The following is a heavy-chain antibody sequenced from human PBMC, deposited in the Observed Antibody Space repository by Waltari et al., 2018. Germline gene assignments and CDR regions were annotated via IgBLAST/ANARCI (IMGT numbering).Heavy chain of an antibody. D-gene: IGHD3-22*01. CDR3: AKGGEEYYYDSSGYSNWFDP. Sequence: EVQLVESGGGLVKPGGSLRLSCAASGFTFSSYSMNWVRQAPGKGLEWVSSISSSSSYIYYADSVKGRFTISRDNAKNSLYLQMNSLRAEDTALYYCAKGGEEYYYDSSGYSNWFDPWGQGTLVTVSS. CDR1: GFTFSSYS. CDR2: ISSSSSYI. V-gene: IGHV3-21*04. J-gene: IGHJ5*02.